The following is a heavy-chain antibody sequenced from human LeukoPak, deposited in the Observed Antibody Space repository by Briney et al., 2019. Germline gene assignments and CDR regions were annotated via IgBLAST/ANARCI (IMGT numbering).Heavy chain of an antibody. V-gene: IGHV4-34*01. CDR2: INHSGNT. D-gene: IGHD2-15*01. Sequence: SETLSLTCSVNGGSFSGYYWSWIRQPPGKGLEWIGEINHSGNTNYNPSLKSRVTISGDTSKNQFSLKLSSVTAADTAVYYCETSSSATIDYFYDYIDVWGKGTAVTVSS. CDR1: GGSFSGYY. J-gene: IGHJ6*03. CDR3: ETSSSATIDYFYDYIDV.